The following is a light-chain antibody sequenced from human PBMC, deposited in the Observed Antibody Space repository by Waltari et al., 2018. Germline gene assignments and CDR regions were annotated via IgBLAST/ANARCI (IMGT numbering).Light chain of an antibody. Sequence: EIVMTQSPLSLAVTPGEPASISCRSTQSLLHRTGYNYVDWYLQKPGQSPQLLLYLGSNRAPGVPDRFSGSGSGTDFTLHITRLEAEDVGVFYCMQVLQTPYTFGQGTKLEIK. V-gene: IGKV2-28*01. CDR3: MQVLQTPYT. CDR2: LGS. J-gene: IGKJ2*01. CDR1: QSLLHRTGYNY.